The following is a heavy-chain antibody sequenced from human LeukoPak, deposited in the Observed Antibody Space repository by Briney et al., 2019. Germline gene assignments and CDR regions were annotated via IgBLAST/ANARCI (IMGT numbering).Heavy chain of an antibody. CDR1: GGSISSYY. Sequence: SETLSLTCTVSGGSISSYYWTWIRQPAGKGLEWFGRIYSSGSTNYNPSLKSRVIMSVDKSQNQFSLKLSSVTAADTAVYYCARARDYYDSSSYPNWFDPWGQGTLVTVSS. V-gene: IGHV4-4*07. CDR3: ARARDYYDSSSYPNWFDP. CDR2: IYSSGST. J-gene: IGHJ5*02. D-gene: IGHD3-22*01.